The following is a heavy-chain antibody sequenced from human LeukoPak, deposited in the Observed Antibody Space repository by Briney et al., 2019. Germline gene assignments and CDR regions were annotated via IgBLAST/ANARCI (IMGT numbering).Heavy chain of an antibody. CDR3: ATMTSGWYFFDY. J-gene: IGHJ4*02. CDR1: GFTFSSYW. Sequence: PGGSLRLSCAASGFTFSSYWMTWVRQAPGKGLEWVANIKQDGSEKYYVDSVKGRFTISRDNAKNSLYLQMNNLRAEDTAVYYCATMTSGWYFFDYWGQGTLVTVSS. D-gene: IGHD6-19*01. V-gene: IGHV3-7*01. CDR2: IKQDGSEK.